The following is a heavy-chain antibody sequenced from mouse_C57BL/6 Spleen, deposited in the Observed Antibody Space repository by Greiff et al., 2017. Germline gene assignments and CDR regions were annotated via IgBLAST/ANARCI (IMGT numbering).Heavy chain of an antibody. CDR2: IYPGDGDT. D-gene: IGHD3-3*01. CDR1: GYAFSSSW. Sequence: QVQLQQSGPELVKPGASVKISCKASGYAFSSSWMNWVKQLPGKGLEWIGRIYPGDGDTNYDGKFKGKATLTADKSSSTAYMQLSSLTSEDSAVYFWARGQLSGPDWFAYWGQGTLVTVSA. CDR3: ARGQLSGPDWFAY. V-gene: IGHV1-82*01. J-gene: IGHJ3*01.